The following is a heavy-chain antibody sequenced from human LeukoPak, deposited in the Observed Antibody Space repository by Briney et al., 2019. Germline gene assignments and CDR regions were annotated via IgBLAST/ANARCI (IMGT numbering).Heavy chain of an antibody. Sequence: GGSLRLSCAASGFTFSSYWMSWVRLTPGKGLEWVANIKQDGSEKYYVDSVKGRFTISRDNAKNSLYLQMNSLRAEDTAVYFCARGQTTVTNWGQGTLVTVSS. J-gene: IGHJ4*02. CDR2: IKQDGSEK. CDR1: GFTFSSYW. CDR3: ARGQTTVTN. V-gene: IGHV3-7*03. D-gene: IGHD4-17*01.